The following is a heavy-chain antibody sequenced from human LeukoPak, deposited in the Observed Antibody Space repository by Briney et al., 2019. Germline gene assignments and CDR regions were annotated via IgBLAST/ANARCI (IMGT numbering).Heavy chain of an antibody. CDR3: AREPLFCSSTSCYIYFQH. CDR1: GFTFSSYG. CDR2: IWYDGSNK. V-gene: IGHV3-33*01. Sequence: PGGSLRLSCAASGFTFSSYGMHWVRQAPGKGLEWVAVIWYDGSNKYYADSVEGRFTISRDNSKNTLYLQMNSLRAEDTAVYYCAREPLFCSSTSCYIYFQHWGQGTLVTVSS. D-gene: IGHD2-2*02. J-gene: IGHJ1*01.